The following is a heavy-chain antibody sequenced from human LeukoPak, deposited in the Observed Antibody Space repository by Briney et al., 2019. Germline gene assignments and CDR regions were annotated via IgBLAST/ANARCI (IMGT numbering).Heavy chain of an antibody. V-gene: IGHV3-23*01. Sequence: GGSLRLSCAASGFTFSSYAMSWVRQAPGKGLEWVSAISGSGGSTYYADSVKGRFTISRDNSKNTLYLQMNSLRAEDTAVYYCAKHRNIKQWLVLSFSYWGQGTLVTVSS. D-gene: IGHD6-19*01. J-gene: IGHJ4*02. CDR1: GFTFSSYA. CDR2: ISGSGGST. CDR3: AKHRNIKQWLVLSFSY.